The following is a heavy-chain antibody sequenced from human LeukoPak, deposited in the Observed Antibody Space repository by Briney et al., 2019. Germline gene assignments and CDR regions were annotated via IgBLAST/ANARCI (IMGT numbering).Heavy chain of an antibody. J-gene: IGHJ6*03. CDR2: IYYTGNT. D-gene: IGHD3-16*01. V-gene: IGHV4-38-2*02. Sequence: SETLSLTCSVSGDSITGYYWGWIRQPPGKGLEWIGNIYYTGNTNYNPSLKSRVTISIDTSKNQFSLNLNSVTAADTAVYYCARVGGYSYIDVWGEGTTVTISS. CDR3: ARVGGYSYIDV. CDR1: GDSITGYY.